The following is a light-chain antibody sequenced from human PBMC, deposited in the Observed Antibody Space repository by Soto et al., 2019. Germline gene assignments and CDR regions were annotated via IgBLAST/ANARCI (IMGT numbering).Light chain of an antibody. CDR3: HQRNK. J-gene: IGKJ5*01. CDR2: GAS. CDR1: QSVSSY. Sequence: EIMLTQSPATLSLSPGERATLSCRASQSVSSYLAWYQQKPGQAPRLLIYGASNRATGIPARFSGSRSGTDFTLTISSLEPEDFGVYFCHQRNKFGQGTRLEVK. V-gene: IGKV3-11*01.